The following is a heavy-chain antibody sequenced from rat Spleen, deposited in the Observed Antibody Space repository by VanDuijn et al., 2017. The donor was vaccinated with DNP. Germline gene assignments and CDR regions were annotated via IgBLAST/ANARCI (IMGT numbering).Heavy chain of an antibody. D-gene: IGHD1-2*01. CDR3: ARSGYYSSIPGYVMDA. Sequence: QVQLKESGPGLVQPSQTLSLTCTVSGFSLTTNGISWVRHFPGKGLEWIAAISSGGNTYYNSDLKSRLSISRDTSKSQVFLKMSREQTEDTAMNFGARSGYYSSIPGYVMDAWGQGASVTVSS. CDR1: GFSLTTNG. J-gene: IGHJ4*01. CDR2: ISSGGNT. V-gene: IGHV2S12*01.